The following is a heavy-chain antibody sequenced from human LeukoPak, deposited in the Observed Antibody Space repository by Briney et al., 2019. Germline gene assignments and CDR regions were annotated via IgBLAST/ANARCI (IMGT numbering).Heavy chain of an antibody. Sequence: GSLRLSCAASGFTFGIFTMNWVRQAPGKGLEWVSGISGSDGSTYYADSVKGRFTISRDDSKNTLYLRINSLRAEDTAVYYCAKGGGWLYYFDYWGQGTLVTVSS. CDR3: AKGGGWLYYFDY. CDR2: ISGSDGST. J-gene: IGHJ4*02. V-gene: IGHV3-23*01. CDR1: GFTFGIFT. D-gene: IGHD5-24*01.